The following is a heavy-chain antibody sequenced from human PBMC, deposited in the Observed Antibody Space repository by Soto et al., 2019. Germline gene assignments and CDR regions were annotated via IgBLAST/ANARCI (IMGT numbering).Heavy chain of an antibody. CDR1: GFTFTNYV. D-gene: IGHD3-3*01. J-gene: IGHJ4*02. CDR3: ARVQILKLENIFDF. V-gene: IGHV3-23*01. CDR2: ISVSGGST. Sequence: EVQLLESGGGLVQPGGSLTVSCAASGFTFTNYVMSWVRQAPGKGLEWVAAISVSGGSTFYADSVKGRFIISRDNSKNTLSLQMNSLRAEDTAVYFCARVQILKLENIFDFCGQGALVTVSS.